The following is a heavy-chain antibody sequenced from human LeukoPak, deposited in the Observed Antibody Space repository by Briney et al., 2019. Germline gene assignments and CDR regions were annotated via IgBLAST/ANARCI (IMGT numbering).Heavy chain of an antibody. Sequence: GASVKVSCKASGYTFTSYGMNWVRQAPGQGLEWMGWINTNTGNPTYAQGFTGRFVFSLDTSVSTAYLQISSLKSEDTAVYYCARGEGETAMVTNFDYWGQGTLVTVSS. D-gene: IGHD5-18*01. V-gene: IGHV7-4-1*02. J-gene: IGHJ4*02. CDR2: INTNTGNP. CDR1: GYTFTSYG. CDR3: ARGEGETAMVTNFDY.